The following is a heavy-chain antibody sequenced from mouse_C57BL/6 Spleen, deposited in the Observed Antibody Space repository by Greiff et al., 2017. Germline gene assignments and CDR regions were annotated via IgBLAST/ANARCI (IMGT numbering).Heavy chain of an antibody. D-gene: IGHD2-4*01. CDR3: ARDPLDYDFYYYAMDY. CDR1: GYTFTSYW. CDR2: IDPNSGGT. J-gene: IGHJ4*01. V-gene: IGHV1-72*01. Sequence: QVQLKQPGAELVKPGASVKLSCKASGYTFTSYWMHWVKQRPGRGLEWIGRIDPNSGGTKYNEKFKSKATLTVDKPSSTAYMQLSSLTSEDSAVYYCARDPLDYDFYYYAMDYWGQGTSVTVSS.